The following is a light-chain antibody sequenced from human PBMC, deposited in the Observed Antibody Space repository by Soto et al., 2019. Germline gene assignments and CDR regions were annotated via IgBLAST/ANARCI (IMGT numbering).Light chain of an antibody. J-gene: IGKJ1*01. CDR3: QHHFSWPPT. V-gene: IGKV3-11*01. CDR2: DAS. Sequence: ILLTPSPATLSLSPGARGTLSCRAIQSISNSLAWYQQKPGQAPRLLINDASNRATGIPARFSGSGSGTDFTLTISGLEPEDFAVYYCQHHFSWPPTFGQGTKVDIK. CDR1: QSISNS.